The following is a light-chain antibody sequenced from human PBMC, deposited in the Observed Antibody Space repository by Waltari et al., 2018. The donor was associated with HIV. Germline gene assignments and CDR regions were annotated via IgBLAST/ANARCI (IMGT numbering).Light chain of an antibody. CDR3: QQLNSYPIT. Sequence: DIQLTQSPSFLSASVGDRVTITCRASQGISSYLAWYQQKPGQAPKLLIYAASALQSGVPSRFSGSGSGTVFTLTISSLQPEDFATYYCQQLNSYPITFGQGTRLEIK. CDR1: QGISSY. V-gene: IGKV1-9*01. J-gene: IGKJ5*01. CDR2: AAS.